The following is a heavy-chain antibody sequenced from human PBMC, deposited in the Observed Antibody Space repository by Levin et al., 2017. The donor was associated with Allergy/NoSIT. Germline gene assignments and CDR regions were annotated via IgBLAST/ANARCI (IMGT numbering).Heavy chain of an antibody. J-gene: IGHJ6*02. Sequence: GASVKVSCAASGFTVSSNYMSWVRQAPGKGLEWVSVIYSGGSTYYADSVKGRFTISRDNSKNTLYLQMNSLRAEDTAVYYCARGDYYYYGMDVWGQGTTVTVSS. CDR3: ARGDYYYYGMDV. CDR1: GFTVSSNY. V-gene: IGHV3-53*01. CDR2: IYSGGST.